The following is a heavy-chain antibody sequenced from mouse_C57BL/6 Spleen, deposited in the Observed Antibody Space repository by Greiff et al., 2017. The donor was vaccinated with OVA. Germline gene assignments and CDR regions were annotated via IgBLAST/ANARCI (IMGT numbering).Heavy chain of an antibody. V-gene: IGHV1-85*01. CDR3: ARYEGTGTGDFDY. J-gene: IGHJ2*01. CDR2: IYPRDGST. Sequence: QVQLQQSGPELVKPGASVKLSCKASGYTFTSYDINWVKQRPGQGLEWIGWIYPRDGSTKYNEKFKGKATLTVDTSSSTAYMELHSLTSEDSAVEFCARYEGTGTGDFDYWGQGTTLTVSS. D-gene: IGHD3-3*01. CDR1: GYTFTSYD.